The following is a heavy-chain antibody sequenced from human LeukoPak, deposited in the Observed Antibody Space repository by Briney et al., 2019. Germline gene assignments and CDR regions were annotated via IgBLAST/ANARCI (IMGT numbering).Heavy chain of an antibody. D-gene: IGHD3-22*01. V-gene: IGHV3-74*01. CDR2: IDTYGGDT. J-gene: IGHJ3*02. Sequence: PGGSLRLSCAASGSSFINYWMHWVRQSPGKRLVRVSYIDTYGGDTNYADSVKGRFTISRDNAKNTLYLQMNSLTVDDTAVYFCARGPYYYDSVGHPDIWGHGTMVTVSS. CDR3: ARGPYYYDSVGHPDI. CDR1: GSSFINYW.